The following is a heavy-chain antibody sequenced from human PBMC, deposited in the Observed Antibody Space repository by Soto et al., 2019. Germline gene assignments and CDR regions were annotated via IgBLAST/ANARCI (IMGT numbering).Heavy chain of an antibody. CDR1: GGTLSTYA. CDR2: LIPVLGTT. D-gene: IGHD2-21*02. J-gene: IGHJ5*02. Sequence: QLQLVQSGAEVKKPGSSVKVSCKASGGTLSTYAVTWVRQAPGQGLEWMGGLIPVLGTTTYAPKFQDRLTITADESTNTAYLEVNSPRYEDTAVYYCARVGTPLVTAGWFDPWGQGTLVTVSS. CDR3: ARVGTPLVTAGWFDP. V-gene: IGHV1-69*01.